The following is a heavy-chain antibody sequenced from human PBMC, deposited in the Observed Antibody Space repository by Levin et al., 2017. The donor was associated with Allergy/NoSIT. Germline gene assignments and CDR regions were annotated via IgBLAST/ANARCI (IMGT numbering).Heavy chain of an antibody. D-gene: IGHD5-12*01. V-gene: IGHV4-34*01. J-gene: IGHJ4*02. CDR1: GGSFSDYY. Sequence: SQTLSLTCAVYGGSFSDYYWSWIRQPPGKGLEWIGEINHSGSTNYNPSLKSRVTISLDTSKNQFSLKLSSVTAADTAVYYCARDQEGGHAYGYWGQGTLVTVSS. CDR3: ARDQEGGHAYGY. CDR2: INHSGST.